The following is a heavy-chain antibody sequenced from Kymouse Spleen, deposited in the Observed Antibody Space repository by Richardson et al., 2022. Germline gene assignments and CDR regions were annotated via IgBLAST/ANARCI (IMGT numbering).Heavy chain of an antibody. D-gene: IGHD6-19*01. V-gene: IGHV4-59*01. CDR3: AREGYSSGWDY. CDR2: IYYSGST. J-gene: IGHJ4*02. Sequence: QVQLQESGPGLVKPSETLSLTCTVSGGSISSYYWSWIRQPPGKGLEWIGYIYYSGSTNYNPSLKSRVTISVDTSKNQFSLKLSSVTAADTAVYYCAREGYSSGWDYWGQGTLVTVSS. CDR1: GGSISSYY.